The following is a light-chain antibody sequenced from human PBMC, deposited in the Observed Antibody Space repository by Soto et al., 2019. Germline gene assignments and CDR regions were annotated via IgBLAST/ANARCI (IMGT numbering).Light chain of an antibody. Sequence: QSALTQPRSVSGSPGQSVTISCTGTSSDVGGYNYVSWYQQHPGKAPELMIYDVSQRPSGVPDRFSVSKSGNTASLTISGLQAEDEADYYCCSYAGSYTWVFGGGSKVTVL. V-gene: IGLV2-11*01. CDR2: DVS. CDR3: CSYAGSYTWV. CDR1: SSDVGGYNY. J-gene: IGLJ3*02.